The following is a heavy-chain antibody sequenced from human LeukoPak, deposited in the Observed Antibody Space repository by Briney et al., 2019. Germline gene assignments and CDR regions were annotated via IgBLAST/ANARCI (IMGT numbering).Heavy chain of an antibody. V-gene: IGHV3-48*02. J-gene: IGHJ4*02. CDR1: GFAFSTYT. CDR2: ISAGGGTI. CDR3: ARGSYFDY. Sequence: GSLRLSCAASGFAFSTYTLNWVRQAPGKGLEWLSYISAGGGTIYYSDSVKGRFTVSRDNAKNSLYLQMNSLRDEDTAVYYCARGSYFDYWGQGTLVTVSS.